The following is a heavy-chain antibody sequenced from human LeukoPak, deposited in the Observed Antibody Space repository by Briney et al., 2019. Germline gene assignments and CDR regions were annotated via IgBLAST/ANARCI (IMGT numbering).Heavy chain of an antibody. J-gene: IGHJ6*03. CDR3: ARRKRITMVRGEMGYYYYYMDV. Sequence: PSETLSLTCTVSGGSISSSSYYWGWIRQPPGKGLEWIGFIFYSGTTNYNPSLKSRVTISVDTSKNQFSLKLSSVTAADTAVYYCARRKRITMVRGEMGYYYYYMDVWGKGTTVTVSS. CDR1: GGSISSSSYY. V-gene: IGHV4-61*05. D-gene: IGHD3-10*01. CDR2: IFYSGTT.